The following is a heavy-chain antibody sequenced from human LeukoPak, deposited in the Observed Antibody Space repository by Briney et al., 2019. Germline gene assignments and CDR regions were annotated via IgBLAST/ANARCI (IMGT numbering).Heavy chain of an antibody. CDR1: GYTFSGYY. Sequence: ASVKVSCKASGYTFSGYYMHWVRQAPGQGLEWMGRINPNSGGTNYAQKFQGRVTMTRDTSISTAYMELSRLRSDDTAVYYCAYDDFWSGYCLFCCWGQGTLVTVFS. V-gene: IGHV1-2*06. CDR3: AYDDFWSGYCLFCC. J-gene: IGHJ4*02. D-gene: IGHD3-3*01. CDR2: INPNSGGT.